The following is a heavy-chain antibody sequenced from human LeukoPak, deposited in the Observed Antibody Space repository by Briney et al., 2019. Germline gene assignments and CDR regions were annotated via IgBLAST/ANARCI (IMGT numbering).Heavy chain of an antibody. Sequence: GGSLRLSCAASGFTVSSNYMSWVRQAPGKGLEWVSVIYSGGSTYYADSVKGRFTISRDNSKNTLYLQMNSLRAEDTAVYYCAKDRPTGGWFGELPPYYFDYWGQGTLVTVSS. D-gene: IGHD3-10*01. CDR1: GFTVSSNY. V-gene: IGHV3-66*01. CDR2: IYSGGST. CDR3: AKDRPTGGWFGELPPYYFDY. J-gene: IGHJ4*02.